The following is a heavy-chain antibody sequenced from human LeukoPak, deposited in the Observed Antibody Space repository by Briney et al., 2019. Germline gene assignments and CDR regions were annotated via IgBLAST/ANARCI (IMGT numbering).Heavy chain of an antibody. CDR2: VYPGDSDT. CDR3: ARLAGGSSPPLRDAFDI. Sequence: GESLKISCKGSGYIFTTSWIGWVRQMPGKGLEWMGIVYPGDSDTRYSPSFQGQVTISADKSITTAYLQWSSLKASDTAMFYCARLAGGSSPPLRDAFDIWGQGTMVTVSS. V-gene: IGHV5-51*01. D-gene: IGHD6-13*01. J-gene: IGHJ3*02. CDR1: GYIFTTSW.